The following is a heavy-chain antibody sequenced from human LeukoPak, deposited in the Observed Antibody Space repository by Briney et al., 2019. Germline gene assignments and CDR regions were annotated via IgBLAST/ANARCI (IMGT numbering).Heavy chain of an antibody. D-gene: IGHD2-21*02. CDR1: GFTFRSCG. J-gene: IGHJ4*02. CDR2: VGGRRGKT. Sequence: GGSLTLSCAASGFTFRSCGMNWVRQAPGGGLEWVSTVGGRRGKTYHADSVKGRYTISKDNSKNTLYLQMNSLRAEDTAVYYFAKRADGDGDLDYWGQGTLVTVSS. V-gene: IGHV3-23*01. CDR3: AKRADGDGDLDY.